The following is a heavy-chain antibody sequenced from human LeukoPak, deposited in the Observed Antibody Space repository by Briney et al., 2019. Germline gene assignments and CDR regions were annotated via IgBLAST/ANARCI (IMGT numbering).Heavy chain of an antibody. V-gene: IGHV3-7*01. J-gene: IGHJ4*02. CDR2: IRQDGREK. CDR1: GFTFSSYW. CDR3: ARAPYYESSGPL. D-gene: IGHD3-22*01. Sequence: GGSLRLSCAASGFTFSSYWMSWVRQAPGKGLEWVANIRQDGREKYYVESVQGRFTISRDNAKNSLYLQMNSLRVDDTAVYYCARAPYYESSGPLWGQGTLVTVSS.